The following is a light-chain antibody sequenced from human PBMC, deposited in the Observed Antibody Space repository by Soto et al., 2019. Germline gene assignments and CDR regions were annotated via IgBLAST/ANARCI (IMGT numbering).Light chain of an antibody. CDR3: QQSYSTTWT. CDR1: QGISTY. J-gene: IGKJ1*01. Sequence: DFQMTQSPSSLSASVGDRVTITCRASQGISTYLKWYQQKPGKAPKLLIYAASSLQSGVPSRFSGSGSDTDFTRTISSLQPEDFATYDCQQSYSTTWTFGQDTTVE. CDR2: AAS. V-gene: IGKV1-39*01.